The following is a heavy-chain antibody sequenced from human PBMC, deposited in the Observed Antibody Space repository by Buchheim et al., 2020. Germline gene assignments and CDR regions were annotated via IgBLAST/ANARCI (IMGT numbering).Heavy chain of an antibody. D-gene: IGHD6-13*01. CDR1: GYTFTGYY. J-gene: IGHJ5*02. CDR2: INPNSGGT. Sequence: QVQLVQSGAEVKKPGASVKVSCKASGYTFTGYYMHWVRQAPGQGLEWMGWINPNSGGTNYAQKFQGWVTMTRDTSISTDYMELSRLRSDDTAVYYCARDISSSWYGGAHLWFDPWGQGTL. CDR3: ARDISSSWYGGAHLWFDP. V-gene: IGHV1-2*04.